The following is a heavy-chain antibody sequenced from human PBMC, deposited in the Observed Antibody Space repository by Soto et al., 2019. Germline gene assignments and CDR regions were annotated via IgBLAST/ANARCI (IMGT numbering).Heavy chain of an antibody. CDR3: ARAPLGWLRSNDY. D-gene: IGHD5-12*01. J-gene: IGHJ4*02. CDR2: INHSGST. CDR1: GGSFSGYY. V-gene: IGHV4-34*01. Sequence: SETLSLTCAVYGGSFSGYYWSWIRQPPGKGLEWIGEINHSGSTNYNPSLKSRVTISVDTSKNQFSLKLSSVTAADTAVYYCARAPLGWLRSNDYWGQGTLVTVS.